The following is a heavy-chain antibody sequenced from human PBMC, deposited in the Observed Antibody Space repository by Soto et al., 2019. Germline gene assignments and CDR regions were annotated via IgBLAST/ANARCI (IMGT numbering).Heavy chain of an antibody. D-gene: IGHD3-10*01. J-gene: IGHJ4*02. CDR2: INVNGGGP. CDR1: GFTFGSYA. Sequence: SGFTFGSYAMSWVRQTPGKGLEWVASINVNGGGPYYADSVKGRFTISRDDSKNTLNLQMNSLRAEDTAVYHCAKNYFFDNWGQGTLVTVSS. V-gene: IGHV3-23*01. CDR3: AKNYFFDN.